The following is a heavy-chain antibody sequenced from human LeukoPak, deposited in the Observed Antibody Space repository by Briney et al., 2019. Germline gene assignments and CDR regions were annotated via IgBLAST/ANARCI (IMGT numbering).Heavy chain of an antibody. CDR2: IYYSATT. Sequence: SETLSFTCTVSGGSISSHYWCWIRQPPGEGLEWIGYIYYSATTNYNPSLKSRVTISVDTSKNQFSLKLSSVTAADTAVYYCARLYPFGYMDVWAKGTTVTVSS. D-gene: IGHD3-10*01. CDR3: ARLYPFGYMDV. CDR1: GGSISSHY. J-gene: IGHJ6*04. V-gene: IGHV4-59*11.